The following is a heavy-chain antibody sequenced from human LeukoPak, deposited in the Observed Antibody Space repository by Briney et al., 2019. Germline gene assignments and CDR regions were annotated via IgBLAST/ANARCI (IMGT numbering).Heavy chain of an antibody. CDR3: ARRAENYDILTYTPYWYFDL. CDR1: GYTFTSYG. J-gene: IGHJ2*01. CDR2: ISAYNGNT. V-gene: IGHV1-18*01. Sequence: ASVKVSCKASGYTFTSYGISWVRQAPGQGLEWMGWISAYNGNTNYAQKLQGRVTMTTDTSTSTAYMELRSLRSDDTAVYYCARRAENYDILTYTPYWYFDLWGRGTLVTVSS. D-gene: IGHD3-9*01.